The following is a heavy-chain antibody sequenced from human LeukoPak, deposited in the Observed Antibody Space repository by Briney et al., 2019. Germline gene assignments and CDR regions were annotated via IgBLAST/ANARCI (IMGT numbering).Heavy chain of an antibody. J-gene: IGHJ4*02. D-gene: IGHD6-19*01. CDR2: ISAYNGNT. CDR1: GYTFTGYY. CDR3: ARGIIAVAGTGLFDY. V-gene: IGHV1-18*04. Sequence: ASVKVSCKASGYTFTGYYMHWVRRATGQGLEWMGWISAYNGNTNYAQKLKGRVTMTTDTSTSTAYMELRRLRSDDTAVYYCARGIIAVAGTGLFDYWGQGTLVTVSS.